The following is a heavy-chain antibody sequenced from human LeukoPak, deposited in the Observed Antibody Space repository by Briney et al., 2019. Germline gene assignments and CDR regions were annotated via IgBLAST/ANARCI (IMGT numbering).Heavy chain of an antibody. CDR3: AREKVHYDILTGPTGLDFDY. J-gene: IGHJ4*02. Sequence: SETLSLTCTVSGGSISSGSYYWSWIRQPPGKGLEWIGYIYYSGSTNYNPSLKSRVTISVDTSKNQFSLKLSSVTAADTAVCYCAREKVHYDILTGPTGLDFDYWGQGTLVTVSS. V-gene: IGHV4-61*01. CDR2: IYYSGST. CDR1: GGSISSGSYY. D-gene: IGHD3-9*01.